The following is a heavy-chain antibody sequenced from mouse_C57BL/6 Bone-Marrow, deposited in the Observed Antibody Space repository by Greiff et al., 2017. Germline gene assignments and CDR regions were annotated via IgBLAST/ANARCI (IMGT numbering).Heavy chain of an antibody. D-gene: IGHD2-4*01. CDR2: IDPSDSYT. J-gene: IGHJ3*01. V-gene: IGHV1-50*01. CDR3: ARYYDEDWFAY. Sequence: VQLQQSGAELVKPGASVKLSCKASGYTFTSYWMQWVKQRPGQGLEWIGEIDPSDSYTNYNQKFKGKATLTVDTSSSTAYMQLSSLTSEDSAVYYCARYYDEDWFAYWGQGTLVTVSA. CDR1: GYTFTSYW.